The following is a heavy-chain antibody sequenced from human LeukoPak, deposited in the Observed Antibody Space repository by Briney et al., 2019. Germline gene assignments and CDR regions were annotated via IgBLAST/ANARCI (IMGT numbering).Heavy chain of an antibody. Sequence: HPGETLRLSCAASGFSFKNYGMSWVRQAPGKGLEWVSAISGVGDSTYYADSVKGRFTISRDNFQNTLYLQVNSLRVGDTGVYYCAKEGQTVAGNGYFDYWGQGTLVTVSS. CDR3: AKEGQTVAGNGYFDY. V-gene: IGHV3-23*01. CDR1: GFSFKNYG. D-gene: IGHD6-19*01. J-gene: IGHJ4*02. CDR2: ISGVGDST.